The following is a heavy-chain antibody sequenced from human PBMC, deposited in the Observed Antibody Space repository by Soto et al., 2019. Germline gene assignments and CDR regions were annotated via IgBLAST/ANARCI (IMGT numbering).Heavy chain of an antibody. Sequence: VQLLESGGDLVQPGGSLRLSCVASGFILNNYATSWVRQAPGKGLEWVSTIGGTDGDSDGVPWYEDSVKGRFTISRDSSANTLLLDRHNLRAEDSALYYCVKSGRNWGAFDFWGQGTRVVVSS. CDR1: GFILNNYA. CDR3: VKSGRNWGAFDF. D-gene: IGHD7-27*01. V-gene: IGHV3-23*01. CDR2: IGGTDGDSDGVP. J-gene: IGHJ3*01.